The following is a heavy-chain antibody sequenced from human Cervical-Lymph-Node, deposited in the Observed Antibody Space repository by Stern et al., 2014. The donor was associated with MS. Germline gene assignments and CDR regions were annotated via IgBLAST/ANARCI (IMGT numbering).Heavy chain of an antibody. CDR3: ARAYAPAKLSSSSY. D-gene: IGHD6-6*01. CDR2: INTGNGDT. V-gene: IGHV1-3*04. CDR1: GYTFTRYV. J-gene: IGHJ4*02. Sequence: QVQLVQSGAEVKKPGASVKVSCKASGYTFTRYVMHWVRQAPGQSLEWMGWINTGNGDTKYSQKFQGRATITRGTSATTTYMELSSLRSEDTAIYYCARAYAPAKLSSSSYWGQGTLVTVSS.